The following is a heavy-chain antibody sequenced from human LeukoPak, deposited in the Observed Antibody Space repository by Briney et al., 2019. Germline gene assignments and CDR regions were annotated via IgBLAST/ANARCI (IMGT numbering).Heavy chain of an antibody. CDR2: ISGSGGST. CDR3: AKDTSSGWYEDVWFDP. Sequence: PGGSLRLSCAASGFTFSSYAMSWVRQAPGKRLEWVSAISGSGGSTYYADSVKGRFTISRDNSKNTLYLQMNSLRAEDTAAYYCAKDTSSGWYEDVWFDPWGQGTLVTVSS. J-gene: IGHJ5*02. D-gene: IGHD6-19*01. V-gene: IGHV3-23*01. CDR1: GFTFSSYA.